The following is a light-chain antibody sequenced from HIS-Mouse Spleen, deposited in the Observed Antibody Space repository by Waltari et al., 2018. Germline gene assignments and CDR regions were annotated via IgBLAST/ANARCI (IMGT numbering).Light chain of an antibody. CDR3: CAYAGSSTVV. V-gene: IGLV2-23*01. J-gene: IGLJ2*01. CDR2: EGS. Sequence: QSALTQPASVSGSPGQSITISCTGTSSDVGSYNLVSWYQQHPGKAPKLMIYEGSKRPAGVSNRSPGSKSGNTASLTISGLQAEDEADYYCCAYAGSSTVVFGGGTKLTVL. CDR1: SSDVGSYNL.